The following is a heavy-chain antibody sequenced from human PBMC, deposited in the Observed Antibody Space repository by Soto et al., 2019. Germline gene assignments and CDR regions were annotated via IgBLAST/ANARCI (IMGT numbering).Heavy chain of an antibody. Sequence: GGSLRLSCAASGFTFSSYAMSWVRQAPGKGLEWVSAISGSGGSTYYADSVKGRFTISRDNSKNTLYLQMNSLRAEDTAVYYCVKWQNGDYGLWDYWGQGTLVTVSS. CDR2: ISGSGGST. CDR3: VKWQNGDYGLWDY. V-gene: IGHV3-23*01. J-gene: IGHJ4*02. CDR1: GFTFSSYA. D-gene: IGHD4-17*01.